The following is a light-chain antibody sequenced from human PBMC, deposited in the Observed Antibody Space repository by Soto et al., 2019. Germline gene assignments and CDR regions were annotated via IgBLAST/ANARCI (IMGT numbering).Light chain of an antibody. J-gene: IGKJ1*01. CDR1: QSVSSN. CDR3: QQYNNWWT. Sequence: EMVMTQSPATLSVSPGERATLSCRASQSVSSNLAWYQQKPGQAPRLLIYGASTRATGVPARFSASGSGTELTLTISSLQSEDFAVYYCQQYNNWWTFGQGTKVEIK. V-gene: IGKV3-15*01. CDR2: GAS.